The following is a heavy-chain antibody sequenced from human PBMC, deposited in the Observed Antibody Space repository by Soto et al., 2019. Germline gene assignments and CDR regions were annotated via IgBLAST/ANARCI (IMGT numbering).Heavy chain of an antibody. CDR2: IYYSGST. V-gene: IGHV4-39*01. CDR3: ARQRTSVVTQAFFDV. Sequence: PSETLSVTCTVTGDSISSRSYYWGWIRQPPGKGLEWIGSIYYSGSTYNNPSLRSRVSMSIDTSKDQFSLKLKSVTAADTALYFCARQRTSVVTQAFFDVWGPVSLVTLSS. D-gene: IGHD2-21*02. J-gene: IGHJ4*02. CDR1: GDSISSRSYY.